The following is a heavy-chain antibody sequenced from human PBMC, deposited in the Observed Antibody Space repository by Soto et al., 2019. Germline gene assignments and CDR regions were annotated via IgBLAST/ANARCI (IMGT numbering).Heavy chain of an antibody. CDR1: GYTFTSYY. CDR2: INPSGGST. D-gene: IGHD6-6*01. J-gene: IGHJ3*02. Sequence: GASLKVSCKASGYTFTSYYMHWARQAPGQGLEWMGIINPSGGSTSYAQKFQGRVTMTRDTSTSTVYMELSSLRPEDTAVYYCAREASIAARGDAFDIWGQGTMVTVSS. CDR3: AREASIAARGDAFDI. V-gene: IGHV1-46*03.